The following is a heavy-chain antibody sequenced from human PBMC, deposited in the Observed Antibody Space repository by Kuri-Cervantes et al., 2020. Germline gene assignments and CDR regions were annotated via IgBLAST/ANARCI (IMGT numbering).Heavy chain of an antibody. J-gene: IGHJ4*02. Sequence: GESLKISCAASGFTFSSDAMGWVRQAPGKGLEWVSGIGGSGISTQYADPVKGRFTISRDNSKNTLYLQMNSLRAEDTAVYFRAKTRGVAVAGPFDFWGQGILVTVSS. D-gene: IGHD6-19*01. V-gene: IGHV3-23*05. CDR2: IGGSGIST. CDR3: AKTRGVAVAGPFDF. CDR1: GFTFSSDA.